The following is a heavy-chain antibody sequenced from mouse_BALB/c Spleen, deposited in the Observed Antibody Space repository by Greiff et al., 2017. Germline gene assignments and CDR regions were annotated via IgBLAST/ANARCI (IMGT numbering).Heavy chain of an antibody. CDR2: IYPGSGST. J-gene: IGHJ4*01. V-gene: IGHV1-55*01. D-gene: IGHD4-1*01. CDR1: GYTFTSYD. Sequence: VKLMESGPELVKPGALVKISCKASGYTFTSYDINWVKQRPGQGLEWIGNIYPGSGSTNYDEKFKSKATLTVDTSSSTAYMQLSSLTSEDSAVYYCRSWDYAMDYWGQGTSVTVSS. CDR3: RSWDYAMDY.